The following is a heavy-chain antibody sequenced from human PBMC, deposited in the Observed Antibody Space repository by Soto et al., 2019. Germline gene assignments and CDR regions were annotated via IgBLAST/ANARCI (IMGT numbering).Heavy chain of an antibody. J-gene: IGHJ6*02. Sequence: SVKVSCKASGGTFSSYAISWVRQAPGQGLEWMGGIIPTFGTANYAQKFQGRVTITADESTSTAYMELSSLRSEDTAVYYCARDLKVIVVDPGYYGMDVWGQGTTVTVSS. V-gene: IGHV1-69*13. D-gene: IGHD3-22*01. CDR3: ARDLKVIVVDPGYYGMDV. CDR2: IIPTFGTA. CDR1: GGTFSSYA.